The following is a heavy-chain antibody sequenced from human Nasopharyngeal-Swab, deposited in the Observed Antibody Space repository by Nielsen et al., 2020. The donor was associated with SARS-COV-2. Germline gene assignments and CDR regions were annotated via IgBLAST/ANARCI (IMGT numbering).Heavy chain of an antibody. J-gene: IGHJ4*02. D-gene: IGHD3-9*01. CDR3: ARVAPKYYDILTGYTRQYYFDY. CDR1: GFTFSNYE. CDR2: ISSSGSTI. Sequence: GESLKISCAASGFTFSNYEMNWVRQAPGKGLEWVSYISSSGSTIYYADSVKGRFTISRDNAKNSLYLQMNSLRAEDTAVYYCARVAPKYYDILTGYTRQYYFDYWGQGTLVTVSS. V-gene: IGHV3-48*03.